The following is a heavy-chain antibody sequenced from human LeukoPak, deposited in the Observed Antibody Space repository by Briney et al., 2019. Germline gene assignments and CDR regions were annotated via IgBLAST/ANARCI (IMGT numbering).Heavy chain of an antibody. CDR3: ARGQTNRGWFDP. V-gene: IGHV1-46*01. Sequence: ASVKVSCKASGYTFTSYYMHWVRQAPGQGLEWMGIINPSGGSTRYAQKFQGRVTMTRDTSTSTVYMELNSLRSEDTAVYYCARGQTNRGWFDPWGQGTLVTVSS. D-gene: IGHD2-8*01. CDR2: INPSGGST. J-gene: IGHJ5*02. CDR1: GYTFTSYY.